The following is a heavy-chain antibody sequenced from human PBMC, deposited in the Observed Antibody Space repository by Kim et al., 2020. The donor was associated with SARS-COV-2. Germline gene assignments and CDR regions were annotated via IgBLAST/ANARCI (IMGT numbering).Heavy chain of an antibody. J-gene: IGHJ6*02. Sequence: GGSLRLSCAASGFTFSSYSMNWVRQAPGKGLEWVSYISSSSSTIYYADSVKGRFTISRDNAKNSLYLQMNSLRAEDTAVYYCARDWALWFGESQGMDVWGQGTTVTVSS. D-gene: IGHD3-10*01. CDR3: ARDWALWFGESQGMDV. CDR2: ISSSSSTI. V-gene: IGHV3-48*04. CDR1: GFTFSSYS.